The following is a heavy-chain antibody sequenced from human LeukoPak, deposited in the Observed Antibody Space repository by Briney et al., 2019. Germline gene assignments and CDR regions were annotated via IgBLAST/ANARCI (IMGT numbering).Heavy chain of an antibody. CDR1: GFTFSDYY. Sequence: PGGSLRLSCAASGFTFSDYYMSWIRQAPGKGLEWVSHISSTGITKYYADSVKGRFTISRDNAKISMYLQMNSLRAEDTAVYYCARVTQSASGAFDIWGQGTMVTVSS. CDR3: ARVTQSASGAFDI. D-gene: IGHD6-19*01. V-gene: IGHV3-11*01. CDR2: ISSTGITK. J-gene: IGHJ3*02.